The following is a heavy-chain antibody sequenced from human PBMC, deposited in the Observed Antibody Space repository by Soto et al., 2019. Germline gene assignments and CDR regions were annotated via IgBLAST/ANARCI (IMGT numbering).Heavy chain of an antibody. CDR1: GGSISSGGTGSY. D-gene: IGHD1-1*01. CDR2: IYSTGNT. CDR3: ASGHDAYKVRY. J-gene: IGHJ4*02. V-gene: IGHV4-31*03. Sequence: QVQLQESGPGLVKPSQTLSLTCTVSGGSISSGGTGSYWTWIRQLPGKGLEWIGYIYSTGNTYYNPSLKSRPTISIDTSENQFSLKLTSVTAADTAVYFCASGHDAYKVRYWGQGTLVTVSS.